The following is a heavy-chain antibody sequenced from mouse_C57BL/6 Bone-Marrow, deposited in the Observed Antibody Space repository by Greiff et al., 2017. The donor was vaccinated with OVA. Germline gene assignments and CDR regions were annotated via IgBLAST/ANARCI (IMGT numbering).Heavy chain of an antibody. CDR3: TRYGSRYFDV. V-gene: IGHV5-9-1*02. J-gene: IGHJ1*03. D-gene: IGHD1-1*01. Sequence: DVMLVESGEGLVKPGGSLKLSCAASGFTFSSYAMSWVRQTPEKRLEWVAYISSGGDYIYYADTVKGRFPISRDNARNTLYLQMSSLKSEDTAMYYCTRYGSRYFDVWGTGTTVTVSS. CDR2: ISSGGDYI. CDR1: GFTFSSYA.